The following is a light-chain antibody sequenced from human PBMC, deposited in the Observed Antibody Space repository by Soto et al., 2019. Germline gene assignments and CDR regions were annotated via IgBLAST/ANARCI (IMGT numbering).Light chain of an antibody. CDR3: QQYYSTLWT. J-gene: IGKJ1*01. Sequence: DIVMTQSPDSLAVSLGERATINCKSSQSVLYSSNNKNYLAWYQQKPGQPPKLLIYWASTRESGVPDRFSGSGSGTDFNLTISSLQAEDVAVYYCQQYYSTLWTFGQGTKVEIK. V-gene: IGKV4-1*01. CDR2: WAS. CDR1: QSVLYSSNNKNY.